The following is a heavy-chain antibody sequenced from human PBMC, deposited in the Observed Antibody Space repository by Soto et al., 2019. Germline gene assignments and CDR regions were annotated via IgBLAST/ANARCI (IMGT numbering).Heavy chain of an antibody. CDR2: ISGSGGST. V-gene: IGHV3-23*01. J-gene: IGHJ3*02. Sequence: GGSLRLSCAASGFTFSSYAMSWVRQAPGRGLEWVSAISGSGGSTYYADSVKGRFTISRDNSKNTLYLQMNSLRAEDTAVYYCANLPLYIAVAGLDAFYIWGQGTMVTVSS. CDR3: ANLPLYIAVAGLDAFYI. CDR1: GFTFSSYA. D-gene: IGHD6-19*01.